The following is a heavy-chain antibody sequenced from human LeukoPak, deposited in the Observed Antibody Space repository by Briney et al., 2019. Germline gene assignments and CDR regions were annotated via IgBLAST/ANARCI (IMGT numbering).Heavy chain of an antibody. CDR1: GFTFSSYG. CDR2: IRYDGSNK. V-gene: IGHV3-30*02. Sequence: GGSLRLSCAASGFTFSSYGMHWVRQAPGKGLEWVAFIRYDGSNKYYADSVKGRFTISRDNSKNTLYLQMNSLRAEDTAVYYCARDSPTAAALDYWGQGTLVTVSS. CDR3: ARDSPTAAALDY. D-gene: IGHD6-13*01. J-gene: IGHJ4*02.